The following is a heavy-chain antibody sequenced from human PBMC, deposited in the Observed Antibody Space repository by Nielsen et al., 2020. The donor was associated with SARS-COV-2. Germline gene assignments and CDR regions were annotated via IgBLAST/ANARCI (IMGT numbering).Heavy chain of an antibody. J-gene: IGHJ4*02. CDR2: IIPIFGTA. V-gene: IGHV1-69*06. Sequence: VKVSCKASGGTFSSYAISWVRQAPGQGLEWMGGIIPIFGTANYAQKLQGRVTITADKSTSTAYMELSSLRSEDTAVYYCARDPDYYGSGQFDYWGQGTLVTVSS. CDR1: GGTFSSYA. D-gene: IGHD3-10*01. CDR3: ARDPDYYGSGQFDY.